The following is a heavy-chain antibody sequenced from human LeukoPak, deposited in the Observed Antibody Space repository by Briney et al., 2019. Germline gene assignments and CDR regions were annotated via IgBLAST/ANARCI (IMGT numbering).Heavy chain of an antibody. J-gene: IGHJ5*02. D-gene: IGHD6-13*01. CDR1: GYTFTSYA. CDR2: INAGNGNT. CDR3: ARVDFSSSWYGGIGFDP. Sequence: GASVKVSCKASGYTFTSYAMHWVRQAPGQRLEWMGWINAGNGNTKYSQKFQGRVTITRDTSASTAYMELSSLRSEDTAVYYCARVDFSSSWYGGIGFDPWGQGTLVTVSS. V-gene: IGHV1-3*01.